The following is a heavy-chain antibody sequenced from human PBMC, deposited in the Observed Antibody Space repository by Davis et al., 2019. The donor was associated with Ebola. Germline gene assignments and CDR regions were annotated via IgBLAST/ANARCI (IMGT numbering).Heavy chain of an antibody. D-gene: IGHD1-26*01. CDR3: ARIGRNWEGVLHGGAFDI. V-gene: IGHV2-26*01. J-gene: IGHJ3*02. CDR1: GFSLSNARMG. Sequence: SGPTLVKPTETLTLTCTVSGFSLSNARMGVSWIRQPPGKALEWLAHIFSNDEKSYSTSLKTKLAISVDTSQSQVVLTMTNMDPVDTATYFCARIGRNWEGVLHGGAFDIWGLGTMVTVSS. CDR2: IFSNDEK.